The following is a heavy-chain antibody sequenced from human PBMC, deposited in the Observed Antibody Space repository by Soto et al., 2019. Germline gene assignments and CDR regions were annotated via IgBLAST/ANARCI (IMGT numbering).Heavy chain of an antibody. CDR1: GYTFTSFA. CDR2: INAGNGNT. D-gene: IGHD6-19*01. V-gene: IGHV1-3*01. Sequence: QVHLAQSGAEVKKPGASVKVSCKASGYTFTSFAIHWVRQAPGQGLEWMGWINAGNGNTKHSQKFQHRVTITRDTTASKAYTETGSLRFENTAVYYCAIDYGVAGDGNFDYWGQGTLVTVSS. CDR3: AIDYGVAGDGNFDY. J-gene: IGHJ4*02.